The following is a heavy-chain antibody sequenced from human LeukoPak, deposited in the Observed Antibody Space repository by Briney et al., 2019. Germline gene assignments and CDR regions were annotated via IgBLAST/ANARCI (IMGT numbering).Heavy chain of an antibody. V-gene: IGHV3-49*04. J-gene: IGHJ2*01. CDR1: GFTFGDYA. CDR2: IRSTSYGGTP. D-gene: IGHD4-11*01. Sequence: PGRSLRLSCTASGFTFGDYALTWVRQAPGKGLEWVAYIRSTSYGGTPEHAASVKSRFTISRDDSKGVAYLQMSSLKSEGTGFYYCARYPQADYYFGLWGRGTLVTVSS. CDR3: ARYPQADYYFGL.